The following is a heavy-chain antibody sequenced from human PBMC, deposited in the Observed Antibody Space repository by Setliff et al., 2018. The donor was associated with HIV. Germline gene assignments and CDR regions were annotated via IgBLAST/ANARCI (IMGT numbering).Heavy chain of an antibody. CDR1: GGSFSGYY. Sequence: PSETLSLTCAVYGGSFSGYYWSWIRQPPGKGLEWIGEINHSGSTNYNASLKSRVTLSVDTSKKQFSLTLRSVTAADTAVYYCASLGYCSGVRCYQPSYYYYGLDVWGQGTTVTVSS. D-gene: IGHD2-15*01. V-gene: IGHV4-34*01. CDR3: ASLGYCSGVRCYQPSYYYYGLDV. J-gene: IGHJ6*02. CDR2: INHSGST.